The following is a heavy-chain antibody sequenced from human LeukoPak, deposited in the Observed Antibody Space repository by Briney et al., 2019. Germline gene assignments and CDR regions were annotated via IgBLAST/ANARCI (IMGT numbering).Heavy chain of an antibody. CDR2: INPNSGGT. Sequence: GASVKVSCKASGYTFIDCYLHWVRQAPGQGLEWMGWINPNSGGTNYAQKFQGRVTMTRDASISTAYMELNRLRSEDTAVCYCARDHPQEDSSGYLDYWGQGTLVTVSS. V-gene: IGHV1-2*02. CDR3: ARDHPQEDSSGYLDY. D-gene: IGHD3-22*01. CDR1: GYTFIDCY. J-gene: IGHJ4*02.